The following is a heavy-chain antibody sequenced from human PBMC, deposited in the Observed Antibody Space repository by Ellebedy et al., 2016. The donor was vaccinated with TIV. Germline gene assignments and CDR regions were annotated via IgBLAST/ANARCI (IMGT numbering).Heavy chain of an antibody. D-gene: IGHD5-18*01. J-gene: IGHJ4*02. V-gene: IGHV4-59*11. CDR3: ARDRGYSYGVDY. CDR2: ISYSGST. Sequence: SETLSLTXTVSGGSISSLYWSWIRQSPGKGLEWIGYISYSGSTNYNPSLKSRVTVSVDTSKNQFSLKLNSVTAADTAVYYCARDRGYSYGVDYWGQGTLVTVSS. CDR1: GGSISSLY.